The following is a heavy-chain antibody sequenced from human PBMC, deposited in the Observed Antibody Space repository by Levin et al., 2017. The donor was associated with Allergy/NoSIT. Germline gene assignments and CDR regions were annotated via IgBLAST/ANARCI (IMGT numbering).Heavy chain of an antibody. V-gene: IGHV3-23*01. CDR1: GFTFSIYA. CDR3: AKAVIVVVPTATPGWFDP. D-gene: IGHD2-2*01. CDR2: ISGSGGST. Sequence: GESLKISCAASGFTFSIYAMSWVRQAPGKGLEWVSGISGSGGSTYYADSVKGRFTISRDNSKNTLYLQMNSLRAEDTAVYYCAKAVIVVVPTATPGWFDPWGQGTLVTVSS. J-gene: IGHJ5*02.